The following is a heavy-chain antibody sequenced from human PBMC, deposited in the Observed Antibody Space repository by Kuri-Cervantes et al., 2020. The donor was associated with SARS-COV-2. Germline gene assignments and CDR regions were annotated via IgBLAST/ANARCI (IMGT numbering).Heavy chain of an antibody. D-gene: IGHD3-16*01. CDR2: IWYDGKNE. V-gene: IGHV3-33*08. CDR3: ARGAANYQMDV. CDR1: GFTFSNYA. J-gene: IGHJ6*03. Sequence: GESLKISCVASGFTFSNYAIHWVRQAPGKGLEWVAVIWYDGKNEYYAGSVKGRFTISRDNSRNTVLLQMNILRAEDTAIYYCARGAANYQMDVWGTGTTVTVSS.